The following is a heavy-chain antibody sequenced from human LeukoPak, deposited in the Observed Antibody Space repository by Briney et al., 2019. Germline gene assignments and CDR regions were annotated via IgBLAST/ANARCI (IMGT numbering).Heavy chain of an antibody. D-gene: IGHD2-15*01. V-gene: IGHV3-48*03. J-gene: IGHJ4*02. CDR1: GFTFSSYE. CDR2: ISSSGSNI. CDR3: AGGYCSGGSCYSIDY. Sequence: HPGGSLRLSCAASGFTFSSYEMNWVRQAPGKGLEWVSYISSSGSNIYYADSVKGRFTISRDKAKNSLYLQMNSLRADDTAVYYCAGGYCSGGSCYSIDYWGQGTLVTVSS.